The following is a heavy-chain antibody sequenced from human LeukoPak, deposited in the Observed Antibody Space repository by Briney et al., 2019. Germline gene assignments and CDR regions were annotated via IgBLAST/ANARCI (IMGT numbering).Heavy chain of an antibody. Sequence: GGSLRLSCAASGFTFSSYAMSWVRQAPGKGLEWVSAISGSGGSTYYADSVKGRFTISRDNSKNTLYLQMNSLRAEDTAVYYCAKSSYYDSSGYYREYYFDYWGQGTLVTVSS. J-gene: IGHJ4*02. CDR1: GFTFSSYA. D-gene: IGHD3-22*01. V-gene: IGHV3-23*01. CDR2: ISGSGGST. CDR3: AKSSYYDSSGYYREYYFDY.